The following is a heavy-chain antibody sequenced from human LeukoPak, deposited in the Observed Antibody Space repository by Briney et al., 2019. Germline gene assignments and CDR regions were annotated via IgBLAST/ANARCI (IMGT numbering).Heavy chain of an antibody. Sequence: SETLSLTCAVYGGSFSSSSYYWGWIRQPPGKGLEWIGSIYYSGSTYYNPSLKSRVTISVDTSKNQFSLKLSSVTAADTAVYYCARDIKRNYFDYWGQGTLVTVSS. V-gene: IGHV4-39*02. CDR2: IYYSGST. J-gene: IGHJ4*02. D-gene: IGHD1-20*01. CDR1: GGSFSSSSYY. CDR3: ARDIKRNYFDY.